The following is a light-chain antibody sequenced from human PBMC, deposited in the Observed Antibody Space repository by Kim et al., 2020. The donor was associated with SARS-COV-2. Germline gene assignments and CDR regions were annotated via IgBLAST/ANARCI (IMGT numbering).Light chain of an antibody. J-gene: IGKJ1*01. CDR3: QQYLGT. CDR2: KAS. V-gene: IGKV1-5*03. CDR1: QSISSW. Sequence: TLSAYVGDRVTITCRASQSISSWLAWYQQKPGKAPKPLIYKASSLESGVPTRFSGSGSGTEFTLTISSLQPDDFATYYCQQYLGTFGQGTKVDIK.